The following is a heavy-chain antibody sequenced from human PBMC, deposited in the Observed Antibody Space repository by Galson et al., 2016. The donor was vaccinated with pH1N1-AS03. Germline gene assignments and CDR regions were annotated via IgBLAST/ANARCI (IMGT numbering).Heavy chain of an antibody. CDR1: GFTFGAFW. D-gene: IGHD3-10*01. CDR3: ARTRGVLLSSGEMLSYFDS. Sequence: SLRLSCAASGFTFGAFWMSWVRQAPGKGLEWVANIKEDGNDQHYVDSVKGRFTISRDNAKKSLFLQMNSLTADDTAVYYCARTRGVLLSSGEMLSYFDSWGLGSLVTVSS. J-gene: IGHJ4*02. V-gene: IGHV3-7*01. CDR2: IKEDGNDQ.